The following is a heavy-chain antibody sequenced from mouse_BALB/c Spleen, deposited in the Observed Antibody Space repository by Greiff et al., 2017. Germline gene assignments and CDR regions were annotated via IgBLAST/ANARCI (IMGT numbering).Heavy chain of an antibody. Sequence: EVQLQESGGGLVQPGGSLNLSCAASGFDFSRYWMSWARQAPGKGQEWIGEINPGSSTINYTPSLKDKFIISRDNAKNTLYLQMSKVRSEDTALYYCARRRGYYAMDYWGQGTSVTVSS. V-gene: IGHV4-2*02. CDR1: GFDFSRYW. J-gene: IGHJ4*01. CDR2: INPGSSTI. CDR3: ARRRGYYAMDY.